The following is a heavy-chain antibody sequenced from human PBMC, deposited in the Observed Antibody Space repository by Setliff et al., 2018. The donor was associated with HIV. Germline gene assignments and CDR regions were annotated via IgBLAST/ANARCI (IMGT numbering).Heavy chain of an antibody. D-gene: IGHD6-19*01. V-gene: IGHV2-70*04. CDR2: IDWDDDK. Sequence: SGPTLVNPTQTLTLTCTLSGLSLSTDGAGVTWIRQSPGKALEWLARIDWDDDKFYSTSLKTRLTISKDTSKNQVVLTMTNMDPVDTATYYCARTGAVTGRKPSLLLGYFDYWGQGALVTVSS. J-gene: IGHJ4*02. CDR3: ARTGAVTGRKPSLLLGYFDY. CDR1: GLSLSTDGAG.